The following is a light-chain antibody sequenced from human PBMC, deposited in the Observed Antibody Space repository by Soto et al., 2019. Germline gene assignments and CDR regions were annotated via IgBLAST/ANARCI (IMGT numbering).Light chain of an antibody. V-gene: IGLV2-14*01. CDR2: DVS. Sequence: QSVLTHPASVSGAPGQSITISCTGNSRDVGGYNYVSWYQQHPGKAPKLMIYDVSNRPSGVSNRFSGSKSGNTASLTISGLQAEDEADYYCSSYTSSSTPYVFGTGTKVTVL. J-gene: IGLJ1*01. CDR1: SRDVGGYNY. CDR3: SSYTSSSTPYV.